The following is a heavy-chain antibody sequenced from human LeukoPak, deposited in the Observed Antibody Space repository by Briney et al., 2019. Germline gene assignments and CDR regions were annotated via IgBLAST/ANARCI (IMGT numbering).Heavy chain of an antibody. CDR1: DNSISNYY. Sequence: SETLSLTCTVSDNSISNYYWSWIRQPPGKGLEWIGFIYYSGSTNYNPSLKSRVTISVDTSKNQFSLKLSSVTAADTAVYYCAREGRYYDILTSLYYYYYMDVWGKGTTVTVSS. J-gene: IGHJ6*03. CDR3: AREGRYYDILTSLYYYYYMDV. CDR2: IYYSGST. D-gene: IGHD3-9*01. V-gene: IGHV4-59*01.